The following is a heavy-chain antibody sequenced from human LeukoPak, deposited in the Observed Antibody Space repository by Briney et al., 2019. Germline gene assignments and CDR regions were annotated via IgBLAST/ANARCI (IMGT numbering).Heavy chain of an antibody. Sequence: GGSLRLSCATSAFTFSDYWMSWVRQTPGKGLEGVANIKEDGSEKYYVDSVKGRFTISRDNAKNSLYLQMNSLRAEDTAVYYCARERRISSITDYWGQGTLVTVSS. CDR1: AFTFSDYW. CDR3: ARERRISSITDY. J-gene: IGHJ4*02. CDR2: IKEDGSEK. D-gene: IGHD2-2*01. V-gene: IGHV3-7*01.